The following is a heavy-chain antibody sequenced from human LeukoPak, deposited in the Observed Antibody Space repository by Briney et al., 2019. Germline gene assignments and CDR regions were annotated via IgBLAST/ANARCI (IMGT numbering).Heavy chain of an antibody. V-gene: IGHV1-2*02. Sequence: SVNVSCKPSQYTFTDYYMHCVRQAPGQGLEGMGWINPNHGGTNYAQKFQGRVPMTRDTSISRAYMELSRLRYDDTAVYYCARDRYPYYYDSSGYYGGLEEYWGQGTPVTVSS. J-gene: IGHJ4*02. CDR1: QYTFTDYY. CDR2: INPNHGGT. D-gene: IGHD3-22*01. CDR3: ARDRYPYYYDSSGYYGGLEEY.